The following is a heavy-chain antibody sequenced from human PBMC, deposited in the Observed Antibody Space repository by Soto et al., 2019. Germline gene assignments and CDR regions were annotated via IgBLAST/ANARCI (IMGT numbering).Heavy chain of an antibody. CDR1: GFTFSSDW. Sequence: EVQLVESGGGLVQPGGSLRLSCVASGFTFSSDWMHWVRKVPGKGLVWVAHIKSDGSDTKYADSVKGRFTISRDNAKNSVYLQMNSLRAEDTAVYHCARPGSGHDVLTGRYFYYFHTVDVWGQGTTVTVSS. V-gene: IGHV3-74*03. CDR2: IKSDGSDT. D-gene: IGHD3-9*01. J-gene: IGHJ6*02. CDR3: ARPGSGHDVLTGRYFYYFHTVDV.